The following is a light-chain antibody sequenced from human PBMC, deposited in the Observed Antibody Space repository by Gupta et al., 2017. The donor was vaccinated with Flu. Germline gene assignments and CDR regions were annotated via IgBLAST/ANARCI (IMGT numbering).Light chain of an antibody. J-gene: IGKJ2*01. CDR2: KSS. CDR1: QSLVYSDGNTF. V-gene: IGKV2-30*01. CDR3: IQDTRSPT. Sequence: SVSLGPTASISCRSSQSLVYSDGNTFLNWFHQTPGQSPRRLIYKSSNRDGVVPDRCTGRGSATDFPLKISRVEADDVGFYYCIQDTRSPTFGQGTKVEIK.